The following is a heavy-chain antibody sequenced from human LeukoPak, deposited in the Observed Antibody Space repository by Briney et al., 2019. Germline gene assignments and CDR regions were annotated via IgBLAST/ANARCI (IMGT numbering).Heavy chain of an antibody. D-gene: IGHD3-10*01. J-gene: IGHJ4*02. V-gene: IGHV3-7*01. CDR1: GFTFTRYW. CDR3: ATQSNALFHY. Sequence: GGSLRLSCAASGFTFTRYWMAWVRQAPGKGLEWVANVGEDGSDKYYADSVKGRFTISRDNAKNSMYLQIHSLRAKDTAVYYCATQSNALFHYWGQGTLVTVSS. CDR2: VGEDGSDK.